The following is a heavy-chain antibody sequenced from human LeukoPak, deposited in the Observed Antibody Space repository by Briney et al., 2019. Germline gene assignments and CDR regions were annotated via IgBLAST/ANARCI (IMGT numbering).Heavy chain of an antibody. V-gene: IGHV3-48*01. CDR1: GFTFSSYS. CDR2: ISSSSSSI. D-gene: IGHD3-10*01. CDR3: AKDLSYYGSGSYYAY. Sequence: GGSLRLSCAASGFTFSSYSMNWVRQAPGKGLEWVSHISSSSSSIYYADSVKGRFTISRDNAKNSLYLQMNSLRAEDTAVYYCAKDLSYYGSGSYYAYWGQGTLVTVSS. J-gene: IGHJ4*02.